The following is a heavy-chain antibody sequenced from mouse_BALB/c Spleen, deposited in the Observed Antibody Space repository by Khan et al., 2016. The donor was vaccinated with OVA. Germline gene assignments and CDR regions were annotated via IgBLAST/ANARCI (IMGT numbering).Heavy chain of an antibody. J-gene: IGHJ2*01. CDR1: GYTFTSYT. CDR3: ARTHER. V-gene: IGHV1-4*01. Sequence: VQLQESGAELARPGASVKMSCKASGYTFTSYTMHWVKQRPGPGLEWIGYINPSSGYTKYNQKFKDKATLNADKSSSTAYMQLSSLTSEDSAVYTCARTHERWGQGTTLTVSS. CDR2: INPSSGYT.